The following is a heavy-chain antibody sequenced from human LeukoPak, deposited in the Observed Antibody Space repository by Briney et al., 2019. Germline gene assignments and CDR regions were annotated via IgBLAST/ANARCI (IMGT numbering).Heavy chain of an antibody. D-gene: IGHD3-3*01. CDR2: FYDDGST. Sequence: PGGSLRLSCAASGFSVSSNSMSWVRQAPGKGPKWVSVFYDDGSTHYADSVKGRFTISRDNSKNTVYLQMNSLRAEDTAVYYCARSARSGYISPFDYWGQGTLVTVSS. CDR3: ARSARSGYISPFDY. CDR1: GFSVSSNS. V-gene: IGHV3-53*01. J-gene: IGHJ4*02.